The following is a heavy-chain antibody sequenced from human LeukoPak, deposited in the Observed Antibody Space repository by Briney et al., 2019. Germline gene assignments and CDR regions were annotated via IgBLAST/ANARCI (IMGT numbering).Heavy chain of an antibody. Sequence: PGGSLRLSCAASGFTFSGYGMHWVRQAPGKGLEWVAFIRYDGSNKYYVDSVKGRFTISRDNSENTLYLQMNSLRAEDTAVYYCAKDSGYSGYEHSQLGFDYWGQGTLVTVSS. CDR1: GFTFSGYG. V-gene: IGHV3-30*02. CDR2: IRYDGSNK. J-gene: IGHJ4*02. CDR3: AKDSGYSGYEHSQLGFDY. D-gene: IGHD5-12*01.